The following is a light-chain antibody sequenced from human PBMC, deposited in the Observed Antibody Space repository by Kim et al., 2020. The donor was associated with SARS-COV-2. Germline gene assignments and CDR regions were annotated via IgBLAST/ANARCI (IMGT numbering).Light chain of an antibody. Sequence: GQRVTLSCTGSSSNGGAGFDVQWYHQVPGTATKLLIFNTNHRPAGVPDRFSGSKSDTSASLAITGLQAEDEGDYYCHSSDTLSTAVFGGGTQLTVL. CDR3: HSSDTLSTAV. CDR1: SSNGGAGFD. V-gene: IGLV1-40*01. J-gene: IGLJ3*02. CDR2: NTN.